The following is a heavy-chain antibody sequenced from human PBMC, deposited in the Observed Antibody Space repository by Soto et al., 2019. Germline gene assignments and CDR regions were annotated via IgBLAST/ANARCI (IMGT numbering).Heavy chain of an antibody. CDR1: VGSLINVDTY. D-gene: IGHD2-15*01. CDR3: ARDAPGVAPY. V-gene: IGHV4-31*03. CDR2: INYRGTT. Sequence: QVQLQESGPGLVKPSQTLSLTCTVSVGSLINVDTYLHWIRQHPEKVMELMGYINYRGTTNYTPARKSRIHISIDTSKNQFSLGLPAVTAADTAVYYCARDAPGVAPYWGQGTRVTFSS. J-gene: IGHJ4*02.